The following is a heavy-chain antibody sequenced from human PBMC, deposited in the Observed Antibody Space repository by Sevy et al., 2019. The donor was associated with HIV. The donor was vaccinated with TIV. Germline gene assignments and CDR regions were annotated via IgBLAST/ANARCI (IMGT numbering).Heavy chain of an antibody. Sequence: GGSLRLSCVASGLSFSSFGMSWVRQAPGKGPEWVSGITGSGVDTYYADPVKDRLTMSRDNSKNTLYLQMNNLRIDDTAVYYCAKDGYSSRWPHYFDSWGQGALVTVSS. CDR2: ITGSGVDT. J-gene: IGHJ4*02. CDR3: AKDGYSSRWPHYFDS. CDR1: GLSFSSFG. D-gene: IGHD2-2*03. V-gene: IGHV3-23*01.